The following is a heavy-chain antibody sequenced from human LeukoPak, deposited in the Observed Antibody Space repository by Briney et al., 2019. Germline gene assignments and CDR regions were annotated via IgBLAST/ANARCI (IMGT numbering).Heavy chain of an antibody. D-gene: IGHD3-22*01. CDR3: ARQSISGSSLSYFDY. J-gene: IGHJ4*02. Sequence: SETLSLTCTVSGGSISSYYWSWIRLPPGKGPEWIGNIYDSGSTNYNPSLKSRLTISVDTSKNQCSLKLSSVTAADTAVYYCARQSISGSSLSYFDYWGQGTLVNVSS. V-gene: IGHV4-59*01. CDR2: IYDSGST. CDR1: GGSISSYY.